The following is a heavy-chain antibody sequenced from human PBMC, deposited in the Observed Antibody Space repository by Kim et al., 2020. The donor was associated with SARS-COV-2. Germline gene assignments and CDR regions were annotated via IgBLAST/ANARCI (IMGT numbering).Heavy chain of an antibody. J-gene: IGHJ3*02. V-gene: IGHV3-23*01. Sequence: GGSLRLSCAASGFTFSSYAMSWVRQAPGKGLEWVSAISGSGGSTYYADSVKGRFTISRDNSKNTLYLQMNSLRAEDTAVYYCAKDRGITMIVVVGLLSPPDAFDIWGQGTMVTVSS. CDR1: GFTFSSYA. D-gene: IGHD3-22*01. CDR3: AKDRGITMIVVVGLLSPPDAFDI. CDR2: ISGSGGST.